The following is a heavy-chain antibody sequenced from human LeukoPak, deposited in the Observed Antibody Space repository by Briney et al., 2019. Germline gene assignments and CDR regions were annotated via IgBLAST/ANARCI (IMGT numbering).Heavy chain of an antibody. V-gene: IGHV3-30*18. J-gene: IGHJ5*02. D-gene: IGHD6-6*01. CDR3: AKGPWDHYSISSGGPWFDP. Sequence: GGSLRLSCAASGFTFSSYGMHWVRQAPGKGLEWGALVSYDGSDKYYADSVKGRFTISRDNSKNTLYLQMNTLRAEDTAVYYCAKGPWDHYSISSGGPWFDPWGQGTLVTVSS. CDR2: VSYDGSDK. CDR1: GFTFSSYG.